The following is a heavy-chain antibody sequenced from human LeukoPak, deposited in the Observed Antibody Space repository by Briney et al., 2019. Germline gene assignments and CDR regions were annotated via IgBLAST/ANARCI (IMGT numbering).Heavy chain of an antibody. J-gene: IGHJ5*02. CDR3: AREGVTQFTFET. CDR1: GSIFSGHL. Sequence: GGSLRLSCAASGSIFSGHLLHWVRQAPGKGLEWVAVIANEGSEKYHADSVKGRFAISRDNSDHTVSLQMNRLRPEDMAVYYCAREGVTQFTFETWGRGTLVTVSS. V-gene: IGHV3-30*01. CDR2: IANEGSEK. D-gene: IGHD3-9*01.